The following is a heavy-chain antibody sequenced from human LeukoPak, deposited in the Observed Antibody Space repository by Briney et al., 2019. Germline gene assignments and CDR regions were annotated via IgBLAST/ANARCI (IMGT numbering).Heavy chain of an antibody. CDR1: GGTFSSYA. V-gene: IGHV1-69*04. Sequence: SVKVSCKASGGTFSSYAISWVRQAPGQGLEWMGRIIPILGIANYAQKFQGRVTITADKSTSTAYMELSSLRSEDTAVYYCARDLVVVVAATGAYYYYGMDVWGQGTTVTDSS. CDR3: ARDLVVVVAATGAYYYYGMDV. CDR2: IIPILGIA. J-gene: IGHJ6*02. D-gene: IGHD2-15*01.